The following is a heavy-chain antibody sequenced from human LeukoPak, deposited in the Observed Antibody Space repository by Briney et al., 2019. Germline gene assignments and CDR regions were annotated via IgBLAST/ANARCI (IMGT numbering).Heavy chain of an antibody. CDR3: ARATGIKVPPAY. V-gene: IGHV4-34*01. CDR1: GWSLSGYF. Sequence: PSETLSLTCAVYGWSLSGYFWSWIRQPPGKGLEWIGEINHSGRTNYNPSLKSRITISVDTSKNQFSLKLSSVTAADTAVYYCARATGIKVPPAYWGQGILVTVSS. CDR2: INHSGRT. D-gene: IGHD1-1*01. J-gene: IGHJ4*02.